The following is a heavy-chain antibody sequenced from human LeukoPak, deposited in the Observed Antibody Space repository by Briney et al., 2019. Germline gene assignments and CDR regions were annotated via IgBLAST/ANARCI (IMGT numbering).Heavy chain of an antibody. Sequence: GGSLRLSCGASEFIFSDYAMGGVGKAQGKGREWVSTIDKTTYPTFYADSVKGRFTISRDNSKNTLYLQMNSLRTEDTAVYFCAKFEGATIPGWFNDYWGQGILVTVSS. D-gene: IGHD6-19*01. J-gene: IGHJ4*02. V-gene: IGHV3-23*05. CDR1: EFIFSDYA. CDR3: AKFEGATIPGWFNDY. CDR2: IDKTTYPT.